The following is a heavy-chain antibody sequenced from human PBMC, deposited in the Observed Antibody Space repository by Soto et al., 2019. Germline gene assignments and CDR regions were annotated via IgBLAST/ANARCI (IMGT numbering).Heavy chain of an antibody. CDR1: GYPFTSYD. V-gene: IGHV1-8*01. CDR2: MNPNSGNT. D-gene: IGHD3-10*01. J-gene: IGHJ5*02. CDR3: ARVWGSIHP. Sequence: AXVKVSCKASGYPFTSYDINWVRQATGQGLEWMGWMNPNSGNTGNAQKFQGRVTMTRDTSINTAYMELSSLRPDDTAVYYCARVWGSIHPWGQGTLVTVSS.